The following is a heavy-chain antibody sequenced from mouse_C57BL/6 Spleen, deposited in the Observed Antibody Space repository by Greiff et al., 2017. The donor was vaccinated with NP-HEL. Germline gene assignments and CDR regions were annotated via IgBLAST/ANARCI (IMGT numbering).Heavy chain of an antibody. D-gene: IGHD1-3*01. CDR3: ARLNLNDQAWFAY. V-gene: IGHV1-50*01. CDR2: IDPSDSYT. CDR1: GYTFTSYW. J-gene: IGHJ3*01. Sequence: QVQLQQPGAELVKPGASVKLSCKASGYTFTSYWMQWVKQRPGQGLEWIGEIDPSDSYTNYNQKFKGKATLTVDTSSSTAYMQLSSLTSEDSAVYYCARLNLNDQAWFAYWGQGTLVTVSA.